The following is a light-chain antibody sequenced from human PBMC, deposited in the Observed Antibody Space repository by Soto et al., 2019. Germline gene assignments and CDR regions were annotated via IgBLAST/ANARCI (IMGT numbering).Light chain of an antibody. V-gene: IGLV2-14*01. CDR1: SSDVGGYTY. J-gene: IGLJ1*01. CDR2: EVN. CDR3: SSYAGSSSV. Sequence: QSVLTQPASVSGSPRQSITISCTGASSDVGGYTYVSWYQQHPGKAPKLMIYEVNNRPSGVSNRFSGSKSGNTASLTVSGLQAEDEADYYCSSYAGSSSVFGTGTKVTVL.